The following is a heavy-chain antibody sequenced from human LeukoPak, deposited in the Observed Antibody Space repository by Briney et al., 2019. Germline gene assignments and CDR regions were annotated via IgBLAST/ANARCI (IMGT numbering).Heavy chain of an antibody. Sequence: SETLSLTCTVSGGSIRSYYWGWLRQPPGKGLEWIGYIHYIESTKYNPSLKSRVTMSVDTSKNQFSLKLSSVTAADTAVYYCASRSGSFSDALDIWGQGTLVTVSS. CDR1: GGSIRSYY. J-gene: IGHJ3*02. CDR2: IHYIEST. V-gene: IGHV4-59*08. CDR3: ASRSGSFSDALDI. D-gene: IGHD3-10*01.